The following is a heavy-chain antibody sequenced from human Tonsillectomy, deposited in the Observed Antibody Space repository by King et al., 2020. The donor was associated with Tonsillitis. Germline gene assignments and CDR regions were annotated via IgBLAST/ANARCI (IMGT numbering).Heavy chain of an antibody. CDR2: IYYSGST. CDR3: ARHLYSSSWYELDY. V-gene: IGHV4-39*01. J-gene: IGHJ4*02. D-gene: IGHD6-13*01. CDR1: GGSISSSSYY. Sequence: QLQESGPGLVKPSETLSLTCTVSGGSISSSSYYWGWIRQPPGKGLEWIGSIYYSGSTYYNPSLQSRVTISVDTSKNQFSLKLSSVTAADTAVYYCARHLYSSSWYELDYWGQGTLVTVSS.